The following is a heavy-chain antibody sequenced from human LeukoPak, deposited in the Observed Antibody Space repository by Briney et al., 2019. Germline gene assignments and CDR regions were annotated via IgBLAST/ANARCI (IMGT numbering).Heavy chain of an antibody. CDR2: IQNDGSHN. CDR3: AKEDCSGTTCYHVTAFDI. CDR1: GFTFSDYE. V-gene: IGHV3-30*02. J-gene: IGHJ3*02. D-gene: IGHD2-2*01. Sequence: PGGSLRLSCAASGFTFSDYEMHWVRQAPGKGLEWVASIQNDGSHNYYADSVKGRFTISRDNSKNTLYLQLNSLRPEDTALYYCAKEDCSGTTCYHVTAFDIWGQGTMVTVSS.